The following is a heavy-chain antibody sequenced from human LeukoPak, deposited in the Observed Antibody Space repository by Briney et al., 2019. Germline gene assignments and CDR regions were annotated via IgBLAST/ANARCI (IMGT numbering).Heavy chain of an antibody. CDR1: GGSISSGSYY. V-gene: IGHV4-61*02. Sequence: SQTLSLTCTVSGGSISSGSYYWSWIRQPAGKGLEWIGRIYTSGSTNYNPSRKSRVTISVDTSKNQFSLKLSSVTAADTAVYYCARETPYGSGSYPFDYWGQGILVTVSS. CDR3: ARETPYGSGSYPFDY. CDR2: IYTSGST. D-gene: IGHD3-10*01. J-gene: IGHJ4*02.